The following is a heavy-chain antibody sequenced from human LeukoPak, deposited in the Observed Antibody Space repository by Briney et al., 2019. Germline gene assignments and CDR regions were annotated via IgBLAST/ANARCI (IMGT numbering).Heavy chain of an antibody. CDR2: INPSGGST. CDR1: GYTFTRYY. J-gene: IGHJ4*02. CDR3: ARDRGVLRYFDWLFEFDY. V-gene: IGHV1-46*01. Sequence: GASVKVSCKASGYTFTRYYIHWVRQAPGQGLEWMGTINPSGGSTSYAQKFQGRLTATRDMSTSTVYMELSSLGSEDTAVYYCARDRGVLRYFDWLFEFDYWGQGTLVTVSS. D-gene: IGHD3-9*01.